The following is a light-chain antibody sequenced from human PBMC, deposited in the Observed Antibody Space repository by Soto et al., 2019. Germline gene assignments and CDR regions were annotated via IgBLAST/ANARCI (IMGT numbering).Light chain of an antibody. Sequence: EIVMTQSPATLSVSPGARATLSCRASQSVSSNLAWYQQKPGQAPRLLLYGASTRATGIPARFSGSGSGTEFTLTIRSLQSEDFAVYYCQQYNNWPPWTLGQGTKVEIK. V-gene: IGKV3-15*01. CDR2: GAS. CDR1: QSVSSN. J-gene: IGKJ1*01. CDR3: QQYNNWPPWT.